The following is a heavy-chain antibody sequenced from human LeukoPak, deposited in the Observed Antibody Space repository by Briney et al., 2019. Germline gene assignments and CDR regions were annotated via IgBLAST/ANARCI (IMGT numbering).Heavy chain of an antibody. Sequence: SETLSLTCTVSGVSISSSNSYWSWIRQPPGKGLEWIGEINHSGSTNYNPSLKSRVTISVDTSKNQFSLKLSSVTAADTAVYYCARGRGIVGADYWGQGTLVTVSS. CDR2: INHSGST. CDR1: GVSISSSNSY. D-gene: IGHD1-26*01. CDR3: ARGRGIVGADY. V-gene: IGHV4-39*07. J-gene: IGHJ4*02.